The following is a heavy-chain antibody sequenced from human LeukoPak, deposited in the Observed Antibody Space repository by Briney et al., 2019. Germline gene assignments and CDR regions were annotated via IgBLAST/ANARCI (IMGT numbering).Heavy chain of an antibody. CDR1: GGSISSGGYY. Sequence: SETLSLTCTVSGGSISSGGYYWSWIRQHPGKGLEWIGYIYYSGSTYYNPSLKSRVTISVDKSKNQFSLKLSSVTAADTAVYYCARGGSTSLYYYYGMDVWGKGTTVTVSS. CDR3: ARGGSTSLYYYYGMDV. J-gene: IGHJ6*04. D-gene: IGHD2-2*01. CDR2: IYYSGST. V-gene: IGHV4-31*03.